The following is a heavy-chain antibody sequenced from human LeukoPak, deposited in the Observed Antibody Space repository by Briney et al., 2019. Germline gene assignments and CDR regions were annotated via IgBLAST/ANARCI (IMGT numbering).Heavy chain of an antibody. J-gene: IGHJ4*02. Sequence: PGGSLRLSCAATGFTFRTNAMNWVRQAPGKGLEWVSGIGSDGRAFYTDSVKGRFTISRDNSKNTLYLQMNSLRAEDTAIYYCAKDLHNWSDSDYWGQGTLVTVSS. CDR3: AKDLHNWSDSDY. CDR2: IGSDGRA. V-gene: IGHV3-23*01. D-gene: IGHD3-3*01. CDR1: GFTFRTNA.